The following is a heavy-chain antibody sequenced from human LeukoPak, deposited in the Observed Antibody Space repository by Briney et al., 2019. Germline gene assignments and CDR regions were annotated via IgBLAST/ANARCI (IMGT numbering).Heavy chain of an antibody. CDR2: ISGSGGST. Sequence: GGSLRLSCAASGFTFSSYAMSWVRQAPGKGLEWVSAISGSGGSTYYADSVKGRFTISRDNSKNTLYLQMSSLRAEDTAVYYCAKDSASYSGYRDYFDYWGQGTLVTVSS. CDR3: AKDSASYSGYRDYFDY. D-gene: IGHD5-12*01. J-gene: IGHJ4*02. V-gene: IGHV3-23*01. CDR1: GFTFSSYA.